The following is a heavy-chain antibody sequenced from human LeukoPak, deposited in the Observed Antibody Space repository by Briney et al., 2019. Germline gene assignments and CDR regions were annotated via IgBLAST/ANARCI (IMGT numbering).Heavy chain of an antibody. CDR1: GGTFSSYA. V-gene: IGHV1-69*05. CDR2: IIPIFGTA. J-gene: IGHJ5*02. CDR3: ARDGYCSSTSCPGAFDP. D-gene: IGHD2-2*03. Sequence: SVKVSCKASGGTFSSYAISWVRQAPGQGLEWMGGIIPIFGTANYAQKFQGRVTITTDESTSTAYMGLSSLRSEDTAVYYCARDGYCSSTSCPGAFDPWGQGTLVTVSS.